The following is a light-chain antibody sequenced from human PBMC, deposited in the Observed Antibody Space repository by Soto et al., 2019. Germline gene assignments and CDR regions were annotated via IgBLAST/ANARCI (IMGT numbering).Light chain of an antibody. V-gene: IGKV2-28*01. CDR3: MQALQLPGT. CDR1: QGLLHSNGYNY. J-gene: IGKJ1*01. Sequence: DIVMTQSPLSLPVTPGEPASISCRSSQGLLHSNGYNYLDWYLQKPGQSPQLLIYLGSSRASGVPDRFSGSGSGTDFTLKISRVEAEDVGLYYCMQALQLPGTFGQGTKVDIK. CDR2: LGS.